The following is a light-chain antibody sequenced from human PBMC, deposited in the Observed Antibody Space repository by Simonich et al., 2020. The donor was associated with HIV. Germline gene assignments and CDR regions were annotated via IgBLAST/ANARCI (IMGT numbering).Light chain of an antibody. CDR2: LGS. Sequence: DIVMTQSPLSLPVTPGEPASISCRSSQSLLHSNGYNYLDWYLQKQGQSQQLLIYLGSNRASGVPDRFSGSGSGTDFTLKISRVEAGDVGVYYCMQALQTPFTFGPGTKVDIK. CDR1: QSLLHSNGYNY. V-gene: IGKV2-28*01. CDR3: MQALQTPFT. J-gene: IGKJ3*01.